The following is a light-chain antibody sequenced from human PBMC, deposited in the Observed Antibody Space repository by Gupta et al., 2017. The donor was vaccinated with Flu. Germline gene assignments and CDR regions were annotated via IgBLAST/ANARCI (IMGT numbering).Light chain of an antibody. J-gene: IGLJ2*01. CDR2: GVT. CDR1: NNDVGNYDY. CDR3: CSYAGTFTFV. V-gene: IGLV2-11*03. Sequence: SVTISCTGTNNDVGNYDYVSWYQQHPGKAPKLMIYGVTKRPSGVPDRFSGSQSGNTASLAISGLQAEDEANYYCCSYAGTFTFVFGGGTKLTVL.